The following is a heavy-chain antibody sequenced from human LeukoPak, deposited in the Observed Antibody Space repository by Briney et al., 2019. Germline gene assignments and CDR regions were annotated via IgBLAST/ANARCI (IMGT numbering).Heavy chain of an antibody. J-gene: IGHJ4*02. CDR1: GFTFSNYG. Sequence: GGSLRLSCEASGFTFSNYGIPWVRQAPGKGLGWVAFIRPDGGDKYYADSVKGRFTMSRDNSKNTLYLHMNSLRPEDTASYYCARDWSWTFEHWGQGSLVTVSS. V-gene: IGHV3-30*02. D-gene: IGHD3/OR15-3a*01. CDR2: IRPDGGDK. CDR3: ARDWSWTFEH.